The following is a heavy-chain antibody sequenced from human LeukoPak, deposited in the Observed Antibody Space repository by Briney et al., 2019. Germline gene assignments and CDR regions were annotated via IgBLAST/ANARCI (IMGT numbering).Heavy chain of an antibody. CDR2: VHLVGRT. V-gene: IGHV4-4*02. Sequence: PSETLSLTCGVSGGSVINTNWWTWVRQPPGKGLEWIGEVHLVGRTNYNPSLESRLTMSVDVSENQVSLKLTSVTAADTAVYYCAREGGFYRPLDYSGQGTLVTVSS. D-gene: IGHD3-3*01. J-gene: IGHJ4*02. CDR1: GGSVINTNW. CDR3: AREGGFYRPLDY.